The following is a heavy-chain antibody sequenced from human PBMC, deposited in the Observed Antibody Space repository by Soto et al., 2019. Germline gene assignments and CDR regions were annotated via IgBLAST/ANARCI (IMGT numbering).Heavy chain of an antibody. CDR2: INPNSGGT. CDR3: ARVADMGDFDAFDI. D-gene: IGHD2-21*02. Sequence: EASVKVSCKASGYTFTGYYMHWVRQAPGQGLEWMGWINPNSGGTNYAQKFQGWVTMTRDTSISTAYMELSRLRSDDTAVYYCARVADMGDFDAFDIWGQGTMVTVSS. CDR1: GYTFTGYY. V-gene: IGHV1-2*04. J-gene: IGHJ3*02.